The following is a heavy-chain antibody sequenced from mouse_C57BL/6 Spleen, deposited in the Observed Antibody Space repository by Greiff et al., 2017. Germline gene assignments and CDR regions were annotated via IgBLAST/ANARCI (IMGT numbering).Heavy chain of an antibody. CDR3: AREAPLYYSRPMDY. CDR1: GYSITSGYY. CDR2: ISYDGSN. V-gene: IGHV3-6*01. D-gene: IGHD2-5*01. Sequence: EVQLQESGPGLVKPSQSLSLTCSVTGYSITSGYYWNWIRQFPGNKLEWMGYISYDGSNNYNPSLKNPISITRDTSKNQFFLKLNSVTTEDTATYYCAREAPLYYSRPMDYWGQGTSVTVSS. J-gene: IGHJ4*01.